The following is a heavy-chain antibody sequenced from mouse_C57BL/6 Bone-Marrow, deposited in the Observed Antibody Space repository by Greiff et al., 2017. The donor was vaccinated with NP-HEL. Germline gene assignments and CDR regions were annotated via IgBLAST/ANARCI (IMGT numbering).Heavy chain of an antibody. CDR3: AKHRYGNYVGWYFDV. Sequence: VHLVESGGGLVKPGGSLKLSCAASGFTFSDYGMHWVRQPPGKGLEWLGVIWGGGSTNYNSALMSRLSISKDNSKSHVFLKMNSLQTDDTAMYYCAKHRYGNYVGWYFDVWGTGTTVTVSS. CDR1: GFTFSDYG. V-gene: IGHV2-9*01. CDR2: IWGGGST. D-gene: IGHD2-1*01. J-gene: IGHJ1*03.